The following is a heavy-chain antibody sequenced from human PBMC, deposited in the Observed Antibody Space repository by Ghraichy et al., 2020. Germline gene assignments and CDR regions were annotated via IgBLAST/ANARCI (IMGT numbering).Heavy chain of an antibody. CDR3: ARDSSFTADYYFDY. CDR2: ISYDGKNK. CDR1: GFILSKYA. D-gene: IGHD5-18*01. J-gene: IGHJ4*02. V-gene: IGHV3-30*04. Sequence: GGSLRLSCAASGFILSKYAMHWVRQAPGKGLEWVAVISYDGKNKHYADSVKGRFTISRDNSKNTLYLQMNSLRAEDTAVYYCARDSSFTADYYFDYWGPGAPVT.